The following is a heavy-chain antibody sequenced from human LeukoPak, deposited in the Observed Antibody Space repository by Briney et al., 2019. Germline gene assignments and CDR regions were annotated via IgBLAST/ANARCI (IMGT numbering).Heavy chain of an antibody. CDR3: ASSRGYSDYDSDY. CDR1: GFTFITYA. Sequence: GGPLRLSCAASGFTFITYAMHCVRQAPGKGLERVAVISDDGSNKYYAYSVNGRFTISSDNSKNTLYLQMNSLRPEDAAVYFCASSRGYSDYDSDYWGQGTLVTVSS. D-gene: IGHD5-12*01. V-gene: IGHV3-30*04. J-gene: IGHJ4*02. CDR2: ISDDGSNK.